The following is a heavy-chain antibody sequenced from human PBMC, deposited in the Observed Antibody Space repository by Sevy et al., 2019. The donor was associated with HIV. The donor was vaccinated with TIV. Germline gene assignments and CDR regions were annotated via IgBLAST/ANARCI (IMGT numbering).Heavy chain of an antibody. CDR1: RFTFSSYW. CDR2: INQDGGEK. J-gene: IGHJ6*02. Sequence: GGSLRLSCAASRFTFSSYWMSWVRQAPGKGLERVANINQDGGEKYHMDSVKGRFTISRDNAKNSLYLQMNSLRAEDSAVYFCARVSSIYYDRGYYYAMDVWCQGTTVTVSS. CDR3: ARVSSIYYDRGYYYAMDV. D-gene: IGHD3-22*01. V-gene: IGHV3-7*01.